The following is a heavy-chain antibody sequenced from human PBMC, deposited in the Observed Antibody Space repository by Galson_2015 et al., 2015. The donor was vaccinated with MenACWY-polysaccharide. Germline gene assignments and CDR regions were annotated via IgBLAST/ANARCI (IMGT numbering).Heavy chain of an antibody. CDR2: IYSGGST. V-gene: IGHV3-66*02. Sequence: SLRLSCAASGFSVSSNYMSWVRQGPGKGLEWVSVIYSGGSTYYADSVKGRFTISRDNSKNTLYLQMNSLRVEDTAVYYCARELRSLTNWGQGTLVTVSS. D-gene: IGHD4-11*01. J-gene: IGHJ4*02. CDR1: GFSVSSNY. CDR3: ARELRSLTN.